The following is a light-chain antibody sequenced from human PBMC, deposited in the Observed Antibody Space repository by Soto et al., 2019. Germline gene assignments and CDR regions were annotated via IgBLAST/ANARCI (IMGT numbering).Light chain of an antibody. Sequence: EIVLTQSPATLSLSPGLRATLSCRARQSVSSYLAWYQHKPGQAPRLLIYDASNRATGIPARFSGRGSGPDGHLTICILEPASFAVYYCQQSSNWPRTFGGGNKEEIK. V-gene: IGKV3-11*01. J-gene: IGKJ4*01. CDR1: QSVSSY. CDR3: QQSSNWPRT. CDR2: DAS.